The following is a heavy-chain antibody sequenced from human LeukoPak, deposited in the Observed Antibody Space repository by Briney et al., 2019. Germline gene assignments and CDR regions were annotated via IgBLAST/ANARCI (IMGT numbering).Heavy chain of an antibody. CDR3: ARQIGNPLYYYYYMDV. V-gene: IGHV5-51*01. CDR1: GYSFTNYW. D-gene: IGHD4-23*01. Sequence: GESLKISCKGSGYSFTNYWIGWVRQMPGKGLEWMGIISPGDSDTRYSPSFQGQVTISADKSISTAYLQWSSLKASDTAMYYCARQIGNPLYYYYYMDVWGKGTTVTVSS. J-gene: IGHJ6*03. CDR2: ISPGDSDT.